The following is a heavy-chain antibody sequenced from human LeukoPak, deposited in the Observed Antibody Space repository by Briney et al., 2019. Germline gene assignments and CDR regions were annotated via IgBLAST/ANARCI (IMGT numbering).Heavy chain of an antibody. Sequence: SETLSLTCTVSGGSFSNYWWSWIRQPAGKGLEWIGRIYCSGSSNYNFRLESRVTITVYKLKNQFTLKLSTVTAADTAVYYCARDSADILTGFFEQWGQGTLVTVSS. CDR2: IYCSGSS. J-gene: IGHJ4*02. CDR1: GGSFSNYW. V-gene: IGHV4-4*07. CDR3: ARDSADILTGFFEQ. D-gene: IGHD3-9*01.